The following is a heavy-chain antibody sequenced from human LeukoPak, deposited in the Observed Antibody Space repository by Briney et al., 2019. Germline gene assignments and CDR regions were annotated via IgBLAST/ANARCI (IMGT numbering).Heavy chain of an antibody. V-gene: IGHV3-21*01. CDR2: ISSSSSYI. CDR1: GFTFSSYS. Sequence: GGSLRLSCAASGFTFSSYSMNCVRQAPGRGLEWVSSISSSSSYIYYADSVKGRFTISRDNAKNSLYLQMNSLRAEDTAVYYCARGRGYCSSTSCGNWFDPWGQGTLVTVSS. CDR3: ARGRGYCSSTSCGNWFDP. J-gene: IGHJ5*02. D-gene: IGHD2-2*01.